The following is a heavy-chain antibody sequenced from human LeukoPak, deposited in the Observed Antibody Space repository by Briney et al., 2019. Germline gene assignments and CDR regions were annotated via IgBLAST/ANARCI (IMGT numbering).Heavy chain of an antibody. CDR2: INHSGST. V-gene: IGHV4-34*01. CDR3: ARGPRPMDPQGFCFDI. CDR1: GGSFSGYY. D-gene: IGHD3-3*01. J-gene: IGHJ3*02. Sequence: PSETLSLTCAVYGGSFSGYYWSWIRQPPGKGLEWIGKINHSGSTNYKPSLKSRVTISVDMSRNQFSLKLTSVTAADTAAFYCARGPRPMDPQGFCFDIWGQGTMVTVSS.